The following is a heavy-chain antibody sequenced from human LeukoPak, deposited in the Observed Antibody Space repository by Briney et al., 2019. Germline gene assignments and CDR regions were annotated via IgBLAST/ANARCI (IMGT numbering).Heavy chain of an antibody. Sequence: GGSLRLSCAASGFTFSSYSMNWVRQAPGKGLEWVSSISSSSSYIYYADSVKGRFTISRDNAKNSLYLQMNSLRAEDTAVYYCARSQRGYSYGYYYYYGMDVWGQGTTVTVSS. CDR3: ARSQRGYSYGYYYYYGMDV. V-gene: IGHV3-21*04. CDR1: GFTFSSYS. D-gene: IGHD5-18*01. CDR2: ISSSSSYI. J-gene: IGHJ6*02.